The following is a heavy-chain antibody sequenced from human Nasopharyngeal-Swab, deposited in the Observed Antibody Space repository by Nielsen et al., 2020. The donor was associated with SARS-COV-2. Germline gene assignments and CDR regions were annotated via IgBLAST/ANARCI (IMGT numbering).Heavy chain of an antibody. J-gene: IGHJ4*02. V-gene: IGHV3-74*01. D-gene: IGHD1-26*01. CDR3: VRAGYSGTYGLFDY. Sequence: GESLKISGAASGFTFTSYWMHWVRQVPGKGLVWVSRINTDGTTTTYADSVKGRFTISRDNAKNTLYLQMNNLRVEDTGVYYCVRAGYSGTYGLFDYWGQGTLVTVSS. CDR2: INTDGTTT. CDR1: GFTFTSYW.